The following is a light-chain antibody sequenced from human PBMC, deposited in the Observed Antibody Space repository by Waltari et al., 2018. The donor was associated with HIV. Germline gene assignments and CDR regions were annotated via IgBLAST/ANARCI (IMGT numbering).Light chain of an antibody. J-gene: IGKJ4*01. CDR1: RSLLGRNGHNY. CDR2: LGS. V-gene: IGKV2-28*01. Sequence: EIVLTQSPLSLPVTPGEAASISCRSSRSLLGRNGHNYLDWYLQKPGQSPQLLIYLGSNRASGVPDRFSGSGSGTDFTLKISRVEAEDVGLYYCMQSIQFPLTFGGGSKVEIK. CDR3: MQSIQFPLT.